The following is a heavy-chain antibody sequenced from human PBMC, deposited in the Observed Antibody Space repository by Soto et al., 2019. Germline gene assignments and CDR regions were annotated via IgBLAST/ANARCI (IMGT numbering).Heavy chain of an antibody. CDR3: AKRGYYDSSGYYSQGRLDY. D-gene: IGHD3-22*01. J-gene: IGHJ4*02. CDR2: ISGSGGST. CDR1: GFTFSSYA. Sequence: EVQLLESGGGLVQPGGSLRLSCAASGFTFSSYAMSWVRQAPGKGLEWVSAISGSGGSTYYADSVKGRFTISIDNSKNTLYLQMNSLRAEDTAVYYCAKRGYYDSSGYYSQGRLDYWGQGTLVTVSS. V-gene: IGHV3-23*01.